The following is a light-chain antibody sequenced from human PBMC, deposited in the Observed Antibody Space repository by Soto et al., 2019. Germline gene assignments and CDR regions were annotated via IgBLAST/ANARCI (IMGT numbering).Light chain of an antibody. CDR3: QQYNSFRT. V-gene: IGKV1-5*03. Sequence: DIQMTQSPSTLSASVGDRVTITCRASQSISSWLAWYQQKPGKAPKLLIYKASSLESGVPSRFSGSGSGTEFTLTISCMQPDDFATYYGQQYNSFRTFGQGTKVEIK. J-gene: IGKJ1*01. CDR1: QSISSW. CDR2: KAS.